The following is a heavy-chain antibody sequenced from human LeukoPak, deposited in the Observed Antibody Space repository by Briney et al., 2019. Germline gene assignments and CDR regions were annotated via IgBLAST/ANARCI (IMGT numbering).Heavy chain of an antibody. CDR3: ATQGYCSGNRCEAFDY. CDR2: IKSRPDGGTT. D-gene: IGHD2-15*01. CDR1: GFSFNNVW. J-gene: IGHJ4*02. V-gene: IGHV3-15*01. Sequence: GGSLRLSCAASGFSFNNVWMSWVRQAPGKGLEWVGHIKSRPDGGTTECTAPVKGRFTISRDDSKNTVYLQMNSLKTEDTAVYYCATQGYCSGNRCEAFDYWGQGTLVTVSS.